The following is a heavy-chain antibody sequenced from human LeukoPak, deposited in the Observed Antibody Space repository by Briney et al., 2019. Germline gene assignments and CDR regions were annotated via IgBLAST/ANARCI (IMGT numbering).Heavy chain of an antibody. CDR1: GYSISSGYY. CDR3: ARDSGTVLRFLEWLVWFDP. Sequence: PSETLSLTCTVSGYSISSGYYWDWIRQPPGKGLEWIGSIYHSGSTYYNPSLKSRVTISVDTSKNQFSLKLSSVTAADTAVYYCARDSGTVLRFLEWLVWFDPWGQGTLVTVSS. J-gene: IGHJ5*02. V-gene: IGHV4-38-2*02. D-gene: IGHD3-3*01. CDR2: IYHSGST.